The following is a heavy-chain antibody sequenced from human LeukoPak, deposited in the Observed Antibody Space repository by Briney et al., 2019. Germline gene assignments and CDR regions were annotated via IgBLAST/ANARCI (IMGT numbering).Heavy chain of an antibody. D-gene: IGHD3-22*01. J-gene: IGHJ4*02. CDR3: AKSGDSSGYYYGVDY. CDR1: GFTFSSYA. V-gene: IGHV3-23*01. Sequence: GGPLRLSCAASGFTFSSYAMSWVRQAPGKGVEWVSAISGSWGSIHYADSVKGRFPIFRDNSKNTQYLQMNSLRAEDTAVYYVAKSGDSSGYYYGVDYWGQGTLVTVSS. CDR2: ISGSWGSI.